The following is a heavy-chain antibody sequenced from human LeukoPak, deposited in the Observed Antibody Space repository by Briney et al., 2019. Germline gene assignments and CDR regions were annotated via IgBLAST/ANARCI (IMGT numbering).Heavy chain of an antibody. V-gene: IGHV4-59*01. CDR3: ARGDVVVPLDY. CDR1: GGSISSYY. Sequence: SETLSLTCTVSGGSISSYYWSWIRQPPGKGLEWIGYIYYSGSTNYNPSLRSRVTISVDTSKNQFSLKLSSVTAADTAVYYCARGDVVVPLDYWGQGTLVTVSS. D-gene: IGHD2-2*01. J-gene: IGHJ4*02. CDR2: IYYSGST.